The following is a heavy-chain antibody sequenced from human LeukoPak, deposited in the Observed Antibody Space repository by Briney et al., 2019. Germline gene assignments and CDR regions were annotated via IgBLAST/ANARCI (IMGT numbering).Heavy chain of an antibody. Sequence: PGRSLRLSCAASGFTFSSYIMHWVRQAPVKGLEWVAGISYDGSNKYYADSVKGRFTISRDNSKNTLYLQMSSLRVEDTAVYYCARVPPYCGGDCYSFDYWGQGTLVTVSS. CDR1: GFTFSSYI. CDR2: ISYDGSNK. J-gene: IGHJ4*02. D-gene: IGHD2-21*02. CDR3: ARVPPYCGGDCYSFDY. V-gene: IGHV3-30-3*01.